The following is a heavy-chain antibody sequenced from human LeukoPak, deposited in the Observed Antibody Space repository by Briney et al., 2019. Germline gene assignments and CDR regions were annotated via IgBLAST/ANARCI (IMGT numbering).Heavy chain of an antibody. V-gene: IGHV3-23*01. J-gene: IGHJ4*02. Sequence: GGSLRLSCAASGFTFISYVMRWVCQAPGKGLEWVSAISGSGGSTYYADSVKGRFTISRDNSKNTLYLQMNSLRAEDTAVYYCAKAPQEMADPTPFDYWGQGTLVTVSS. CDR1: GFTFISYV. D-gene: IGHD5-24*01. CDR2: ISGSGGST. CDR3: AKAPQEMADPTPFDY.